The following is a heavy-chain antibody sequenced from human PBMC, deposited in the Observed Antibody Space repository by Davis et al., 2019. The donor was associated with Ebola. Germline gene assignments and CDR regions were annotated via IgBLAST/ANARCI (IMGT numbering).Heavy chain of an antibody. D-gene: IGHD3-10*01. CDR2: IYYTGST. CDR3: ARRDYFGSGVDY. J-gene: IGHJ4*02. CDR1: GGSISSSSYY. Sequence: MPSETLSLTCTVSGGSISSSSYYWGWLRQPPGKGLEWIGSIYYTGSTYFNPSLKSRVTISVDTSKNQFSLKLSSVTAADTAVYYCARRDYFGSGVDYWGQGTLVTVSS. V-gene: IGHV4-39*01.